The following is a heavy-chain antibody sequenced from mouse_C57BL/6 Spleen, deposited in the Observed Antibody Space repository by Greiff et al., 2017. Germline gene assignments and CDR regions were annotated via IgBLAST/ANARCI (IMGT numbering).Heavy chain of an antibody. D-gene: IGHD2-2*01. Sequence: DVKLVESGGGLVKPGGSLKLSCAASGFTFSDYGMRWVRQAPEKGLEWVAYISSGSSTIYYADTVKGRFTISRDNAKNTLFLQMTSLRSEDTAMYYCARYGYDFDYWGQGTTLTVSS. V-gene: IGHV5-17*01. J-gene: IGHJ2*01. CDR1: GFTFSDYG. CDR3: ARYGYDFDY. CDR2: ISSGSSTI.